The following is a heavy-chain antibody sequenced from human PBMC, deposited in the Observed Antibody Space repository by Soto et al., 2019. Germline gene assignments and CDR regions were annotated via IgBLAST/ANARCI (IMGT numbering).Heavy chain of an antibody. CDR2: IYPGDSDT. Sequence: PGESLKISCKGSGYSFTSYWIGWVRQMPGKGLEWMGIIYPGDSDTRYSPSFQGQVTISADKSISTAYLQWSSLKASDTAMYYCACPGATATIRGRAEGAFDIWGQGTMVTVSS. CDR3: ACPGATATIRGRAEGAFDI. D-gene: IGHD1-26*01. V-gene: IGHV5-51*01. CDR1: GYSFTSYW. J-gene: IGHJ3*02.